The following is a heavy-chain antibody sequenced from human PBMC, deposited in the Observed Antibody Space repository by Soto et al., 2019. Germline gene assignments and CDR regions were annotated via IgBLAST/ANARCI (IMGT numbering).Heavy chain of an antibody. CDR3: ANDSISDRETFNFDS. Sequence: GGSLRLSCAASGFSFSNYAMNWVRQAPGKGLEWVSGISGGGGGTYYADSVKGRFIISRDNSKNTVYLQMNSLRAEDTAFYYYANDSISDRETFNFDSWGQGTLVTVSS. CDR1: GFSFSNYA. J-gene: IGHJ4*02. D-gene: IGHD1-26*01. V-gene: IGHV3-23*01. CDR2: ISGGGGGT.